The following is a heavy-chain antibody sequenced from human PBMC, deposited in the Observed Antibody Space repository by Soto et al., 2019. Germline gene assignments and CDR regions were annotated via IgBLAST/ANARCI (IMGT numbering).Heavy chain of an antibody. CDR3: AKSAHYDSSGYYFGVDY. CDR1: GFTFSSYA. V-gene: IGHV3-23*01. J-gene: IGHJ4*02. CDR2: ISGSGGST. D-gene: IGHD3-22*01. Sequence: EVQLLESGGGLVQPGGSLRLSCAASGFTFSSYAMSWVRQAPGKGLEWVSAISGSGGSTYYADSVKGRFTISRDNSKNTLYVQMNSLRAEDTAVYYCAKSAHYDSSGYYFGVDYWGQGTLVTVSS.